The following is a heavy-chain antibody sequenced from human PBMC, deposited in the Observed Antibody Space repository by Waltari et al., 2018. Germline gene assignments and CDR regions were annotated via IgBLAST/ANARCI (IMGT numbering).Heavy chain of an antibody. Sequence: EVQLVESGGGLAQPGGSLRLSCAASGLSFSTSGMTWVRQASGKGPEWVANIKQDGSEKYYMDSVKGRFTISRDNAKNSLYLQMNNLRVEDTAVYYCTRGGRDSSWYWRDWGQGTLVTVSS. D-gene: IGHD6-13*01. J-gene: IGHJ4*02. CDR3: TRGGRDSSWYWRD. V-gene: IGHV3-7*01. CDR2: IKQDGSEK. CDR1: GLSFSTSG.